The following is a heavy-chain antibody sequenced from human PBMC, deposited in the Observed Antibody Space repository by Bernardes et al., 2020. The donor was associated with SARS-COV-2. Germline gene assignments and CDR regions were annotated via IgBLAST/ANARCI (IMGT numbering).Heavy chain of an antibody. Sequence: ASVKVSCKVSGYTLTELSMHWVRQAPGKGLEWMGGFDPEDAETIYAQKFQGRVTMTEDTSTDTAYMELSSLRSEDTAVYYCATPGYSSGWYRVWGQGTLVTVSS. J-gene: IGHJ4*02. CDR1: GYTLTELS. CDR3: ATPGYSSGWYRV. V-gene: IGHV1-24*01. D-gene: IGHD6-19*01. CDR2: FDPEDAET.